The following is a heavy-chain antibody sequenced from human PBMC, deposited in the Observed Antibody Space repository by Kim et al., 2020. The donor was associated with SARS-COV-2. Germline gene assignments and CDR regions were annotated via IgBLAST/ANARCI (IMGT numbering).Heavy chain of an antibody. CDR3: TRGGAEAGTDY. D-gene: IGHD6-13*01. CDR2: T. J-gene: IGHJ4*02. V-gene: IGHV1-46*01. Sequence: TSYAQKFQGRVTMTRDTSTSTVYMELSSLRSDDTAVYYCTRGGAEAGTDYWGQGTLVTVSS.